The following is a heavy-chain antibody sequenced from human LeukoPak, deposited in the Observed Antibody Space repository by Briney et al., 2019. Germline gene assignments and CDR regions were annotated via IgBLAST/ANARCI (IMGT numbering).Heavy chain of an antibody. J-gene: IGHJ5*02. Sequence: PGGSLRLSCGASGFIFDTYDMHWVRQAPGKGLEWVAFIRSDGYHTYYADSLKGRFNISRDNAKNSLYLQMNSLRAEDTAVYYCARGSTRYSQLDPWGQGTLVTVSS. D-gene: IGHD2-15*01. CDR3: ARGSTRYSQLDP. V-gene: IGHV3-30*02. CDR1: GFIFDTYD. CDR2: IRSDGYHT.